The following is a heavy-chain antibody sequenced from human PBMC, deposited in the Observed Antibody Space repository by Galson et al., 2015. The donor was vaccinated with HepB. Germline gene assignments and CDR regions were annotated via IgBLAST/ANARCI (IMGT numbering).Heavy chain of an antibody. V-gene: IGHV4-39*01. CDR3: ARQGRDLWFGELLSNWFDP. J-gene: IGHJ5*02. D-gene: IGHD3-10*01. CDR1: GGSISSSSYY. Sequence: ETLSLTCTVSGGSISSSSYYWGWIRQPPGKGLEWIGSIYYSGSTYYNPSLKSRVTISVDTSKIQFSLKLSSVTAADTAVYYCARQGRDLWFGELLSNWFDPWGQGTQVTVSS. CDR2: IYYSGST.